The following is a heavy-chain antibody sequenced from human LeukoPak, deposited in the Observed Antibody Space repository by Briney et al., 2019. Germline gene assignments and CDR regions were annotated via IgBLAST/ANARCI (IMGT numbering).Heavy chain of an antibody. CDR3: AGAPTGDDAFDI. CDR2: ISSSGSTI. Sequence: PEGSLRLSCAASGFTFSDYYMSWIRQAPGKGLEWVSYISSSGSTIYYADSVKGRFTISRDNAKNSLYLQMNSLRAEDTAVYYCAGAPTGDDAFDIWGQGTMVTVSS. V-gene: IGHV3-11*04. CDR1: GFTFSDYY. J-gene: IGHJ3*02. D-gene: IGHD7-27*01.